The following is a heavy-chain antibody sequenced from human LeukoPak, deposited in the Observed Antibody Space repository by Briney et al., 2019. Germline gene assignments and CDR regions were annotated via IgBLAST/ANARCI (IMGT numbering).Heavy chain of an antibody. J-gene: IGHJ4*02. CDR3: ASSRCTSDNCYGGIDN. CDR2: ISGGSNKI. V-gene: IGHV3-48*04. CDR1: TFTFSSYS. Sequence: GGSLRLSCTASTFTFSSYSMNWVRPAPGKGREWVSHISGGSNKIYYADSVKGRFTISRDNAKNSLYLQMNTLRAEDTAVYYCASSRCTSDNCYGGIDNWGQGTLVTVSS. D-gene: IGHD1-1*01.